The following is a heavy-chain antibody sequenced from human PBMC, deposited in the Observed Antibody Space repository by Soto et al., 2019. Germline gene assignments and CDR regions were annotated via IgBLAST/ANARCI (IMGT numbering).Heavy chain of an antibody. Sequence: QVQLVQSGAEVKEPGSSVNVSCKTSGGTFGNTAVTWVRQVPGQGLEWIGGIVPLFGTANYAQKFRGRVMITADGSTSTAHVDLSSLRSDDTAIYYCARDGDPGYSFWSGPLGGGRFDPWGQGTLVTVSS. D-gene: IGHD3-3*01. J-gene: IGHJ5*02. V-gene: IGHV1-69*12. CDR2: IVPLFGTA. CDR3: ARDGDPGYSFWSGPLGGGRFDP. CDR1: GGTFGNTA.